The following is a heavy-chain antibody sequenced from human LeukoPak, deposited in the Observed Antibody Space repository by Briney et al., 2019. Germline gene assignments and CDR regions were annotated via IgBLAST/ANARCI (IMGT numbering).Heavy chain of an antibody. CDR3: TSPLHKYDFWSGSGYYYMDV. V-gene: IGHV3-73*01. CDR1: GLTFSGSA. CDR2: IRSKANSYAT. Sequence: GGSLKLSCAASGLTFSGSAMHWVRQASGKGLEWVGRIRSKANSYATAYAASVKGRFTISRDDSKNTAYLQMNSLKTEDTAVYYCTSPLHKYDFWSGSGYYYMDVWGKGTTVTVSS. J-gene: IGHJ6*03. D-gene: IGHD3-3*01.